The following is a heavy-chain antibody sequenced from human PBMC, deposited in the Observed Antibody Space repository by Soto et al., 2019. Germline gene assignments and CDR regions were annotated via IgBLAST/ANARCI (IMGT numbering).Heavy chain of an antibody. CDR1: GYSFTSYG. V-gene: IGHV1-18*01. J-gene: IGHJ4*02. D-gene: IGHD5-18*01. Sequence: QVQLVKSGAEVKKPGASVKVSCKASGYSFTSYGISWVRQAPEQGLEWMGWISAYNGNTNYAQKLQGRVTMTTDTSTSTAYMELRSLRSDDTAVYYCATNSRGYSYGWVDYWGQGTLVTVSS. CDR3: ATNSRGYSYGWVDY. CDR2: ISAYNGNT.